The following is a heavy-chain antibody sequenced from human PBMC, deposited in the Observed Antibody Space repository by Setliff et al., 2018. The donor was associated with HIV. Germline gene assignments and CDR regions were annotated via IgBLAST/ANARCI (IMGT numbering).Heavy chain of an antibody. V-gene: IGHV1-24*01. Sequence: GASVKVSCKVSGYTLSELTMHWVRPWPGECLEWMGRFDPEDGDTLYAQRLQGRVIMTEDSFTDTAYMELSSLTSDGTAVYYCARDKRGTIVAAAEDDFDSWGQGTMVTVSS. CDR2: FDPEDGDT. J-gene: IGHJ3*02. D-gene: IGHD2-15*01. CDR3: ARDKRGTIVAAAEDDFDS. CDR1: GYTLSELT.